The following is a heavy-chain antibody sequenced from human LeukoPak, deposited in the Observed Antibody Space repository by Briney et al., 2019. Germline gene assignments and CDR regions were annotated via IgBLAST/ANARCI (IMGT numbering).Heavy chain of an antibody. Sequence: GESLKISCKGSGYSFSSYWIGWVRQMPGKGLEWMGIIYPGDSDTRYSPSFQGQVTISADKSISTAYLQWSSLTASDTAMYYCARHRPYSSGWRHFDYWGQGTLVTVSS. CDR1: GYSFSSYW. CDR2: IYPGDSDT. V-gene: IGHV5-51*01. CDR3: ARHRPYSSGWRHFDY. J-gene: IGHJ4*02. D-gene: IGHD6-19*01.